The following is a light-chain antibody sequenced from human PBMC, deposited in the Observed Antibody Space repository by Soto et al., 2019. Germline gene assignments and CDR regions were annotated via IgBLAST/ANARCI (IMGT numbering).Light chain of an antibody. CDR3: QQSYSSP. CDR2: GAS. V-gene: IGKV1-39*01. J-gene: IGKJ1*01. CDR1: QHINNY. Sequence: DTKMTQSPSSLSASVGDRVIMTCRASQHINNYLNWYQHKSGEAPKLLITGASSLQKGVPSRFSGSGSGTDFTLTITNLQPEDFATYYCQQSYSSPFGQGTKV.